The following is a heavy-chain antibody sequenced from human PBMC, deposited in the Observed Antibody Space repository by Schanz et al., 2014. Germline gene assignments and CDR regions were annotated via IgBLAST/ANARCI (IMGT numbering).Heavy chain of an antibody. J-gene: IGHJ4*01. CDR1: GFTFSDYF. CDR3: ATQYCSGTTCYTDSWDH. V-gene: IGHV3-11*04. D-gene: IGHD2-2*02. Sequence: QVQLVESGGGVVQPGRSLRLSCSASGFTFSDYFMTWIRQAPGKGLEWLSYISSSGTSTYYADSVKGRFTISRDNAKDSLYLQMTSLRAEDTAVYYCATQYCSGTTCYTDSWDHWGQGTLVTVSS. CDR2: ISSSGTST.